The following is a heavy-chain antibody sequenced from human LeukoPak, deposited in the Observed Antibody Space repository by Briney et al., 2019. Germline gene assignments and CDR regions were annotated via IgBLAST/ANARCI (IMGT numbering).Heavy chain of an antibody. CDR3: ARDRGTAMAFDAFDI. D-gene: IGHD5-18*01. V-gene: IGHV3-11*04. Sequence: GGSLRLSCAASGFTFSDYYMSWIRQAPGKGLEWVSYISSSGSTIYYADSVKGRFTISRDNAKNSLYLQMNSLRAEDTAVYYCARDRGTAMAFDAFDIWGQGTMVTVSS. CDR2: ISSSGSTI. CDR1: GFTFSDYY. J-gene: IGHJ3*02.